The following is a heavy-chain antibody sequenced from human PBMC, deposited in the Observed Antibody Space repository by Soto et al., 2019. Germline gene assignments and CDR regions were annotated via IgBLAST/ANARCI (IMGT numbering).Heavy chain of an antibody. D-gene: IGHD4-4*01. CDR1: GYTFTGYY. CDR2: INPNSGGT. CDR3: ACYSNSLYYYYGMDV. Sequence: GASVNVSCKASGYTFTGYYMHWVRQAPGQGLELMGWINPNSGGTNYAQKFQGRVTMTRXXXXXXAXMXLXXXXSDXTAVYYCACYSNSLYYYYGMDVWGQGTTVTVSS. V-gene: IGHV1-2*02. J-gene: IGHJ6*02.